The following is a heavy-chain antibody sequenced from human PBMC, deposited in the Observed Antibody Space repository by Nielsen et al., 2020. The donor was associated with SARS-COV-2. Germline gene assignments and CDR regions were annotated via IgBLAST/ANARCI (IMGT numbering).Heavy chain of an antibody. CDR3: AKEHLVDRALIMYYFDS. V-gene: IGHV3-23*01. D-gene: IGHD3-16*01. J-gene: IGHJ4*02. CDR1: GFNFNNYV. Sequence: EGSLRLSCAASGFNFNNYVMTWVRQAPGKGLEWVSTFGVPRPNTYYADSVKGRFTISRDNSKNTLYLQMNSLRAEDTAVYFCAKEHLVDRALIMYYFDSWGQGTLVTVSS. CDR2: FGVPRPNT.